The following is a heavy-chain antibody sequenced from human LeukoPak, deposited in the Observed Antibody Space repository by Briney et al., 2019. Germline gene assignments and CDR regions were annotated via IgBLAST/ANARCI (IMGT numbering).Heavy chain of an antibody. J-gene: IGHJ4*02. CDR3: ARVLSSGYYVWAY. D-gene: IGHD3-22*01. CDR1: GGSFSGYY. Sequence: HPSETLSLTCAVYGGSFSGYYWSWIRQPPGKGLEWIGEINHSGGTNYNPSLKSRVTISVDTSKNQFSLKLSSVTAADTAVYYCARVLSSGYYVWAYWGQGTLVTVSS. CDR2: INHSGGT. V-gene: IGHV4-34*01.